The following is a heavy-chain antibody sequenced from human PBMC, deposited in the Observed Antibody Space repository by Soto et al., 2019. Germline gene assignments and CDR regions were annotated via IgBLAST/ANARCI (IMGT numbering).Heavy chain of an antibody. CDR1: GFTFSNYE. J-gene: IGHJ6*02. V-gene: IGHV3-48*03. Sequence: GGSLGLSAGASGFTFSNYEMNWVRQAAGKWLEWVSYISRSGTIYYADSVKGRFTISRDNAKNSLYLQMNRLRAEDTAVYYCARDRNTPIGVVINYYTGMDVWGHGTMVTVSS. CDR3: ARDRNTPIGVVINYYTGMDV. CDR2: ISRSGTI. D-gene: IGHD3-3*01.